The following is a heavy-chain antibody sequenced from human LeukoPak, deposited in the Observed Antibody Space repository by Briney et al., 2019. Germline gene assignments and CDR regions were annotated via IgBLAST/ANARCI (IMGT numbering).Heavy chain of an antibody. V-gene: IGHV3-48*01. Sequence: GGSLRLSCAASGFTFSSYSMNWVRQAPGKGLEWVSYISSSSSTIYYADSVKGRFTISRDNAKNSLYLQMNSLRAEDTAVYYCAAGTRYCSSTSCFTLNYWGQGTLVTVSS. CDR3: AAGTRYCSSTSCFTLNY. CDR1: GFTFSSYS. J-gene: IGHJ4*02. CDR2: ISSSSSTI. D-gene: IGHD2-2*01.